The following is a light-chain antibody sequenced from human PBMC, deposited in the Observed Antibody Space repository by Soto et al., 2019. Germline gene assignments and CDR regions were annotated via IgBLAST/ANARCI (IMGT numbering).Light chain of an antibody. V-gene: IGLV2-11*01. J-gene: IGLJ2*01. CDR2: DVN. CDR3: WSYAGAYIVV. CDR1: SRDVGAYNY. Sequence: QSALTQPRSVSGSPGQSVTISCTGTSRDVGAYNYVSWYQQLPGRAPKLIIYDVNKRPSGVPNRFSGSKSGNTASLTISGLQAEDEADYYCWSYAGAYIVVFGEGTKVTVL.